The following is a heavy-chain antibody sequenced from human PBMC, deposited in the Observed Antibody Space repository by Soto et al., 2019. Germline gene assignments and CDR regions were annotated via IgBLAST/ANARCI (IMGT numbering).Heavy chain of an antibody. CDR1: GFTFSSYS. Sequence: EVQLVESGGGLVQPGGSLRLSCAASGFTFSSYSMNWVRQAPGKGLEWVSYISSSSSTIYYADSVKGRFTISRDNAKNSLYLQMNSLRDEVTAVYYCAREIPSRGAGWFDPWGQGTLVTVSS. CDR2: ISSSSSTI. D-gene: IGHD3-10*01. CDR3: AREIPSRGAGWFDP. J-gene: IGHJ5*02. V-gene: IGHV3-48*02.